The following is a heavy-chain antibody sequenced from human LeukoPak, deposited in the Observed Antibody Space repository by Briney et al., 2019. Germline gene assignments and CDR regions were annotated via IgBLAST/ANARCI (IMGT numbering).Heavy chain of an antibody. CDR3: ARGTGCGGGSCPLSHYYYHYYMDV. D-gene: IGHD2-15*01. V-gene: IGHV3-74*01. Sequence: GGSLRLSCAASGFTFSSYWMHWVRQAPGKGLVWVSRINSDGSSTSYADSVKGRFTISRDNAKNTLYLQMNSLRAEDTAVYYCARGTGCGGGSCPLSHYYYHYYMDVWGKGTTVTVSS. CDR2: INSDGSST. CDR1: GFTFSSYW. J-gene: IGHJ6*03.